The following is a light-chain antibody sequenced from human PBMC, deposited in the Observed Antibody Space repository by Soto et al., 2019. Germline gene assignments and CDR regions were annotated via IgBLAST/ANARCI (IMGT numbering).Light chain of an antibody. CDR3: QHYASSPRA. J-gene: IGKJ1*01. CDR1: QFISSW. Sequence: DIQMTQSPSTLSASVGDRLTITCRASQFISSWLAWYQQKPGKAPKLLIYGASNRATGIPDRFSGSGSGTDFTLTISRLEPEDFAVYYCQHYASSPRAFGQGTKVDIK. CDR2: GAS. V-gene: IGKV1-5*01.